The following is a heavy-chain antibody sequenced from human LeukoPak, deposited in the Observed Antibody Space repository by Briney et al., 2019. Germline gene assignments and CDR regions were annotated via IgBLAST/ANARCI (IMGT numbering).Heavy chain of an antibody. V-gene: IGHV3-48*01. CDR1: GFTFSSYS. Sequence: GGSLRLSCAASGFTFSSYSMNWVRQAPGKGLEWVSYISSSSSTIYYADSVKGRFTTSRDNAKNSLYLQMNSLRAEDTAVYYCAKSATVGIKAPYDCWGQGALVTVSS. D-gene: IGHD4-23*01. J-gene: IGHJ4*02. CDR2: ISSSSSTI. CDR3: AKSATVGIKAPYDC.